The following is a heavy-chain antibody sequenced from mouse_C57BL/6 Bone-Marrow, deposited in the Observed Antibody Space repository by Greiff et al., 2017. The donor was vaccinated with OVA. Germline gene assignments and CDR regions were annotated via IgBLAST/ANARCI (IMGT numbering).Heavy chain of an antibody. J-gene: IGHJ1*03. D-gene: IGHD2-2*01. V-gene: IGHV1-81*01. Sequence: VQLQQSGAELARPGASVKLSCQASGYPFTSYGISWVKQRTGQGLEWIGEIYPRSGNTYYNEKFKGKATLTADKSSSTAYMELRSLTSEDSAVYFCARNGYLYWYFDVWGTGTTVTVSS. CDR3: ARNGYLYWYFDV. CDR1: GYPFTSYG. CDR2: IYPRSGNT.